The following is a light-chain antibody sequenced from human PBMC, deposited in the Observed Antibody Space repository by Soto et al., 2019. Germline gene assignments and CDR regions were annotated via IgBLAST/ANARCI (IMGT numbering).Light chain of an antibody. Sequence: DIQLTQSPSTLSASVGDRVTITCRASQSINTWLAWYRQRPGEAPQLLIYDGSTRAMGIPARFSGSGSGTDFTLTISRLQPDDFAIYYCQQYQTYPRTFGQGTKVEVK. V-gene: IGKV1-5*01. J-gene: IGKJ1*01. CDR1: QSINTW. CDR2: DGS. CDR3: QQYQTYPRT.